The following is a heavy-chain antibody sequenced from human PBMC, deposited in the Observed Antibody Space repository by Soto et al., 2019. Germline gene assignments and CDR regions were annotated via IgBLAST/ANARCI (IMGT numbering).Heavy chain of an antibody. J-gene: IGHJ1*01. CDR1: GGTFSRDA. D-gene: IGHD2-2*01. V-gene: IGHV1-69*01. CDR2: IIHGVGMA. Sequence: QLQMVQSGAEMMKPASSVTVSCKASGGTFSRDAIYWVRQAPGQGHERMGAIIHGVGMAKYAQKFQGRVTMTADVSASTACKERTSLTTEDTAIYDCANVLECGKKDACWGQGTRVPVSS. CDR3: ANVLECGKKDAC.